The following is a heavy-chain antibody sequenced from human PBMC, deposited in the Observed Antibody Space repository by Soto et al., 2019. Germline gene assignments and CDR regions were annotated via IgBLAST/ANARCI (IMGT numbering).Heavy chain of an antibody. CDR3: ARGLRFLEWLYPPYGWFDP. CDR1: GFTFSSYA. D-gene: IGHD3-3*01. J-gene: IGHJ5*02. CDR2: ISYDGSNK. V-gene: IGHV3-30-3*01. Sequence: GGSLRLSCAASGFTFSSYAMHWVRQAPGKGLEWVAVISYDGSNKYYADSVKGRFTISRDNSKNTLYLQMNSLRAEDTAVYYCARGLRFLEWLYPPYGWFDPWGQGTLVTVSS.